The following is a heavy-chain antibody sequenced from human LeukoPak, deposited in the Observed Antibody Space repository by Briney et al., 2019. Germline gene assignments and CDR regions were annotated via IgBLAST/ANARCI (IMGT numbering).Heavy chain of an antibody. CDR1: GFTFSSYS. CDR2: ISSSSSTI. D-gene: IGHD4-17*01. CDR3: ARGTYGDYASIWLPAGSPWFHP. Sequence: GGSLRLSCAASGFTFSSYSMNWVRQAPGKGLEWVSYISSSSSTIYYADSVKGRFTISRDNAKNSLYLQMNSLRAEDTAVYYCARGTYGDYASIWLPAGSPWFHPWGQGTLVTVSS. J-gene: IGHJ5*02. V-gene: IGHV3-48*01.